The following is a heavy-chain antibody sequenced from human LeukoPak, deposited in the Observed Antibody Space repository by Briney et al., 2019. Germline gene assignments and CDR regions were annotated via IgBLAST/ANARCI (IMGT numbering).Heavy chain of an antibody. CDR1: GFTFSSYD. Sequence: GGSLRLSCAASGFTFSSYDMYWVRQAPGKGLEWVSYISSGGSTTHYGDSVQGRFTISRDNAKNSLYLQMNSLRAEDTAVYYCARGRRPDAFDSWGQGTRVTVSS. CDR3: ARGRRPDAFDS. CDR2: ISSGGSTT. V-gene: IGHV3-48*03. J-gene: IGHJ3*02.